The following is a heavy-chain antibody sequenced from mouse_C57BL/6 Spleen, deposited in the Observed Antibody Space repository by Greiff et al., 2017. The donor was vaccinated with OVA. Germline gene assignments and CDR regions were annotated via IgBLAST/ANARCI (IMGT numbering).Heavy chain of an antibody. D-gene: IGHD1-1*01. V-gene: IGHV1-26*01. Sequence: EVQLQQSGPELVKPGASVKISCKASGYTFTDYYMNWVKQSHGKSLEWIGDINPNNGGTSYNQKFKGKATLTVDKSSSTAYMELRSLTSEDSAVYYCARWAHYYGSSYDYFDYWGQGTTLTVSS. CDR1: GYTFTDYY. CDR2: INPNNGGT. CDR3: ARWAHYYGSSYDYFDY. J-gene: IGHJ2*01.